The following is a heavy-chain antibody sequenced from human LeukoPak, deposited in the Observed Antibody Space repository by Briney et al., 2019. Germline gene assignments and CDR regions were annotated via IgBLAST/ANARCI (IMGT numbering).Heavy chain of an antibody. CDR1: GFTFSSYW. Sequence: GGSLRLSCAASGFTFSSYWMHWVRQAPGKGLVWVSRINSDGSSTSYADSVKGRFTISRDNAKNTLYLQMNSLRAEDTAVYYCARAKIMITFGGVIDLPGDYWGQGTLVTVSS. J-gene: IGHJ4*02. V-gene: IGHV3-74*01. CDR2: INSDGSST. D-gene: IGHD3-16*02. CDR3: ARAKIMITFGGVIDLPGDY.